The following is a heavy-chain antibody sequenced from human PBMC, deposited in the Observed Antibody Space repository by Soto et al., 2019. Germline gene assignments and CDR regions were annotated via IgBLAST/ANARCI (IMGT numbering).Heavy chain of an antibody. D-gene: IGHD3-22*01. CDR3: ARDFYDSVGYTWFDS. V-gene: IGHV4-59*01. Sequence: KASETLSLTCTVSGDTSTSYYWGWIRQAPGKGLEWIGHIHNSGTSTHNPSLNGRVTISIDMSKKQFSLKLTSLTSADAAVYYCARDFYDSVGYTWFDSWSQGTLVTVSS. CDR1: GDTSTSYY. CDR2: IHNSGTS. J-gene: IGHJ5*01.